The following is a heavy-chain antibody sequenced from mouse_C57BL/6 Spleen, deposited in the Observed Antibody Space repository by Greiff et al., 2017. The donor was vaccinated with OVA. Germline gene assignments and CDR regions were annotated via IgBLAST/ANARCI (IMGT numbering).Heavy chain of an antibody. CDR1: GYTFTSYW. Sequence: VQLQQPGAELVMPGASVKLSCKASGYTFTSYWMHWVKQRPGQGLEWIGEIDPSDSYTNYNQKFKGKSTLTVDKSSSTAYMQLSSLTSEDSAVYYCARCPSSSGSFAYWGQGTLVTVSA. J-gene: IGHJ3*01. V-gene: IGHV1-69*01. CDR2: IDPSDSYT. D-gene: IGHD3-2*02. CDR3: ARCPSSSGSFAY.